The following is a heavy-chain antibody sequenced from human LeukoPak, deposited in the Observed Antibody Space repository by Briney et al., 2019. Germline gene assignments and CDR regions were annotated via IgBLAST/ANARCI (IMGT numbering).Heavy chain of an antibody. J-gene: IGHJ3*02. Sequence: GGSLRLSCAASGFTFSSYSMNWVRQAPGKGLEWVSSISSSSSYIYYADSVKGRFTISRDNAKNSLYLQMNSLGAEDTAVYYCARGLPNNAFDIWGQGTMVTVSS. CDR3: ARGLPNNAFDI. V-gene: IGHV3-21*01. CDR1: GFTFSSYS. CDR2: ISSSSSYI.